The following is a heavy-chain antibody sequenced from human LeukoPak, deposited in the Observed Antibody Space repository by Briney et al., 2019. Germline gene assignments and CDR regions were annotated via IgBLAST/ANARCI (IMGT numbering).Heavy chain of an antibody. Sequence: GRSLRLSCAASGFTFSSYGMHWVRQAPGKGLEWVAVISYDGSNKYYADSVKGRFTISRDNSKNTLYLQMNSLRAEDTAVYYCAKDLFTIARFDYWGQGTLVTVSS. CDR2: ISYDGSNK. D-gene: IGHD3-3*01. J-gene: IGHJ4*02. CDR3: AKDLFTIARFDY. V-gene: IGHV3-30*18. CDR1: GFTFSSYG.